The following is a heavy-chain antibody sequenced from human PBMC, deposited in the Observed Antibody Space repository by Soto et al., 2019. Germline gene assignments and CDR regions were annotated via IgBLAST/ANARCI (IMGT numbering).Heavy chain of an antibody. V-gene: IGHV1-3*01. CDR3: ARTPSYYDMDV. J-gene: IGHJ6*02. CDR2: INAGNGNT. D-gene: IGHD3-10*01. Sequence: QVQLVQSGAEVKKPGASVKVSCKASGYTFTSYAMHWVRQAPGQRLEWMGWINAGNGNTKYSQKFQGRFTITRDTSTSTAYMELSSLRSEDTAVYDCARTPSYYDMDVWGQGTTVTVSS. CDR1: GYTFTSYA.